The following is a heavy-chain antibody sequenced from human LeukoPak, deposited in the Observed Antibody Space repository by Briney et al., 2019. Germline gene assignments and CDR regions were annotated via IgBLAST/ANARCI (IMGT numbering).Heavy chain of an antibody. J-gene: IGHJ4*02. CDR1: GDSVSSNSAA. CDR3: VRGGRGYCSSSSCYFDS. V-gene: IGHV6-1*01. Sequence: SQTLSLTCVISGDSVSSNSAAWTWIRQSPSRGLKWLGRTYYRSKWYNDYALSVKSRITINPDTSKNQFSLQLNSVTPEDTAVYYCVRGGRGYCSSSSCYFDSWGQGALVTVSS. D-gene: IGHD2-2*01. CDR2: TYYRSKWYN.